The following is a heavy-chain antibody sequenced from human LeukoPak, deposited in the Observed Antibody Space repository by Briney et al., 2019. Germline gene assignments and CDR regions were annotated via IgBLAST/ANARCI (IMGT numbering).Heavy chain of an antibody. Sequence: GASVKVSCKASGYTFTSFYMHWVRQAPGQGLEWMGIFNPSGSSTTYAQKFKGRVTMTRDTSTSIVYMELSSLGSEDTAVYYCARAGENYYDFYYWGQGTLVTVSS. D-gene: IGHD1-26*01. V-gene: IGHV1-46*01. J-gene: IGHJ4*02. CDR1: GYTFTSFY. CDR3: ARAGENYYDFYY. CDR2: FNPSGSST.